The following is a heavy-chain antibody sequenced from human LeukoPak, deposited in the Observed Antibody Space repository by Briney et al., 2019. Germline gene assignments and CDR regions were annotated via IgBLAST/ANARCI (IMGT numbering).Heavy chain of an antibody. J-gene: IGHJ4*02. D-gene: IGHD3-22*01. CDR1: GYTFTSYG. CDR2: ISAYNGNT. Sequence: ASVKVSCKASGYTFTSYGVSWVRQAPGQGLEWMGRISAYNGNTNYAQKLQGRVTMTTDTSTSTAYMELRSLRSDDTAVYYCAREETVYDSSGYYYAGVDYWGQGTLVTVSS. V-gene: IGHV1-18*01. CDR3: AREETVYDSSGYYYAGVDY.